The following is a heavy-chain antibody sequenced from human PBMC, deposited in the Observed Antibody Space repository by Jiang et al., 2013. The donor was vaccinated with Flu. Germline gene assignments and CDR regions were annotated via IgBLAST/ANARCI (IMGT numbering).Heavy chain of an antibody. D-gene: IGHD2-15*01. J-gene: IGHJ4*02. CDR3: ARAWSGGNYHFDY. Sequence: SLTCAISGDSVSSNSATWHWIRQSPSRGLEWLGRTYYRSQWYNDYAPSVASRITVNPDTARNQVSLQLNSVTPEDTALYYCARAWSGGNYHFDYWGQGTLVTVSS. V-gene: IGHV6-1*01. CDR1: GDSVSSNSAT. CDR2: TYYRSQWYN.